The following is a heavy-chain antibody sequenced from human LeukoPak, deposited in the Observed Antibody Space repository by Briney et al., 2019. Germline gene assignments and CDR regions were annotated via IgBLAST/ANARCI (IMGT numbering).Heavy chain of an antibody. D-gene: IGHD1-26*01. CDR1: GGSISSGDYY. CDR3: ARVSSGSYWFDP. CDR2: IYYSGST. J-gene: IGHJ5*02. Sequence: SETLSLTCTVSGGSISSGDYYWSWIRQPPGKGLKWIGYIYYSGSTYYNPSLKSRVTISVDTSKNQFSLKLSSVAAADTAVYYCARVSSGSYWFDPWGQGTLVTVSS. V-gene: IGHV4-30-4*01.